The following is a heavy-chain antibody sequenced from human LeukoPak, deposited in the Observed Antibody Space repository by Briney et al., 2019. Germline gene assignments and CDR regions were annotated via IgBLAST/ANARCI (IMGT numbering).Heavy chain of an antibody. CDR2: ISAYNGNT. CDR1: GYTFSSYG. CDR3: ARDSSLLSGYGD. Sequence: GASVKVSCKASGYTFSSYGITWVRQAPGQGLEWMGWISAYNGNTNYAQKLQGRDTMTTDTSTSTAYMELRSLRSDDTAVYYCARDSSLLSGYGDWGQGTLVTVSS. V-gene: IGHV1-18*01. D-gene: IGHD5-12*01. J-gene: IGHJ4*02.